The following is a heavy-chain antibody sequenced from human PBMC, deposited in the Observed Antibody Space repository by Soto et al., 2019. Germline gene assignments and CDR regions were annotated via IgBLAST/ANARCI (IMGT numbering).Heavy chain of an antibody. D-gene: IGHD3-22*01. J-gene: IGHJ3*01. V-gene: IGHV1-58*01. CDR3: AEEITKLNDSSGRDAFDL. CDR1: LLTFTISA. Sequence: SVXVSFKSSLLTFTISAVHFLRQARGQRLDWIGWIVVGSGNTNYAQKFQERVTITRDMSTSTAYMELSSLRSEDTAVYYCAEEITKLNDSSGRDAFDLWGQGTMVTVSS. CDR2: IVVGSGNT.